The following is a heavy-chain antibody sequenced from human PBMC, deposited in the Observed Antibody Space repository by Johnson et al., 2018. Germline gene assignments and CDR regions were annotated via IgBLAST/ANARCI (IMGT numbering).Heavy chain of an antibody. Sequence: VQLVEYGGGLVKPGGSLRLSCAASGFTFSTFAMNWVRQAPGKGLEWVSSISSSSTYIFYADSVKGRFTISRDDAKNSLYLQMNSLRAEDTAIYYCARDNLWNNFWGWFDPWGQGTLVTVSS. CDR1: GFTFSTFA. V-gene: IGHV3-21*01. J-gene: IGHJ5*02. D-gene: IGHD1/OR15-1a*01. CDR3: ARDNLWNNFWGWFDP. CDR2: ISSSSTYI.